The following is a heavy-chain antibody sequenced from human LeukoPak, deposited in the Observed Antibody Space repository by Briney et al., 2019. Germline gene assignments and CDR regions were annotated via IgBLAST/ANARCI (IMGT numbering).Heavy chain of an antibody. Sequence: GGSLRLSCAASGFTFSSYGMHWVRQAPGKGLEWVAVIWYDGSNKYYTDSVKGRFTISRDDSKNTLYLQMNSLRAEDTAVYYCARDWRMTTATFYYYGMDVWGQGTTVTVSS. CDR1: GFTFSSYG. D-gene: IGHD2/OR15-2a*01. V-gene: IGHV3-33*01. CDR3: ARDWRMTTATFYYYGMDV. CDR2: IWYDGSNK. J-gene: IGHJ6*02.